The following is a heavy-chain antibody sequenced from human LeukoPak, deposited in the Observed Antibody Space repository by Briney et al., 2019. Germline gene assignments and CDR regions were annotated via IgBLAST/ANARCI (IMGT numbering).Heavy chain of an antibody. V-gene: IGHV1-46*01. CDR1: GYTFTSYY. Sequence: ASVKVSCKASGYTFTSYYMHWVRQAPGQGLEWMGIINPSGGSTSYAQKFQGRVTMTRDMSTSTVYMELSSLRSEDTAVYYCVLSSGYFRSFDYWGQGTLVTVSS. CDR2: INPSGGST. J-gene: IGHJ4*02. CDR3: VLSSGYFRSFDY. D-gene: IGHD3-22*01.